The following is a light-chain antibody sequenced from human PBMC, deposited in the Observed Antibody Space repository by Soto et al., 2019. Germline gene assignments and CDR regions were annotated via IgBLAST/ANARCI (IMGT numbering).Light chain of an antibody. CDR2: GAS. J-gene: IGKJ4*01. V-gene: IGKV3-15*01. CDR1: QSVSSN. Sequence: EILMTQSPATLSVSPGERATLSCRASQSVSSNLAWYQQKPGQSPRLLIYGASTRATGIPARFSGSGSGTEFTLTISSLQSEDFSVYYCQQYNNSPLTFGGGTKVDIK. CDR3: QQYNNSPLT.